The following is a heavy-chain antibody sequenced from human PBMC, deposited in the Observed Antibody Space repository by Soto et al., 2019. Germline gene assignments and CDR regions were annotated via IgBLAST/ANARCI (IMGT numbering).Heavy chain of an antibody. J-gene: IGHJ6*02. CDR3: ARGTGYSATTMDV. D-gene: IGHD2-15*01. Sequence: QVQLVESGGGVVQPGRSLRLSCAASGFTFSNKGMHWVRQAPGKGLGWVALIWFDGSNKYYVDSVKGRFTISRDNSKKTLYLQMRSLRDAETGVYYCARGTGYSATTMDVWGQGTTVTVSS. V-gene: IGHV3-33*01. CDR1: GFTFSNKG. CDR2: IWFDGSNK.